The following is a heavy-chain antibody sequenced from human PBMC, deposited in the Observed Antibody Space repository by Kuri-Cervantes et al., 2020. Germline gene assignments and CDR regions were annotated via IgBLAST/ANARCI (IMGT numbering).Heavy chain of an antibody. V-gene: IGHV4-39*07. CDR3: ARQGDISYTWGL. Sequence: SETLSLTCTVSGGSISSSSYYWGWIRQPPGKGLEWIGNIYSSGSTYYNPSLKSRVTISVDTSKNQFSLSLNSVTAADTAVYYCARQGDISYTWGLWGQGTLVTVSS. J-gene: IGHJ4*02. CDR1: GGSISSSSYY. CDR2: IYSSGST. D-gene: IGHD3-16*01.